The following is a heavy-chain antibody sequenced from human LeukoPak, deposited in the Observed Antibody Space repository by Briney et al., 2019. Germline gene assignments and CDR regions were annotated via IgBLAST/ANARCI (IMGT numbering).Heavy chain of an antibody. J-gene: IGHJ4*02. Sequence: ASVKVSCKASGYTFTSYEINWVRQATGQGLEWMGWMNPNSGDTAYARKFQDRITMTRSTSINTAYMELSSLRSEDTAVYYCARGLGSYDSSELTWPMISFWGQGTLVTVSS. CDR3: ARGLGSYDSSELTWPMISF. D-gene: IGHD3-22*01. CDR2: MNPNSGDT. V-gene: IGHV1-8*01. CDR1: GYTFTSYE.